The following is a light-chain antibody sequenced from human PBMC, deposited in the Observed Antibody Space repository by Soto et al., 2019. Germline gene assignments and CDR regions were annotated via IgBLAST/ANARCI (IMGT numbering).Light chain of an antibody. CDR3: QKYNSAQWT. Sequence: DIQMTQSPSSLSASVGDRVIITCRASQGISNYLPWYQQKPGKVPKLLIYAASTLQSGVPSRFSGSGSGTDFTLTISSLQPEDVATYYCQKYNSAQWTFGQGTKVEIK. V-gene: IGKV1-27*01. J-gene: IGKJ1*01. CDR1: QGISNY. CDR2: AAS.